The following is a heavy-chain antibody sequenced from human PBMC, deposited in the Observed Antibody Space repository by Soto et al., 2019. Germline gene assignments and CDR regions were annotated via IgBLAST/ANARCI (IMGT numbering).Heavy chain of an antibody. J-gene: IGHJ4*02. CDR1: GYTLTSYD. D-gene: IGHD6-19*01. CDR2: MNPNSGNT. Sequence: QVQLVQSGAEVKKPGASVKVSCKASGYTLTSYDINWVRQATGQGLEWMGWMNPNSGNTGYAQKFQGRVTMTRNTSISTAYMELSSLRSEDTAVYYCARGQYSSGWYYFDYWGQGTLVTVSS. V-gene: IGHV1-8*01. CDR3: ARGQYSSGWYYFDY.